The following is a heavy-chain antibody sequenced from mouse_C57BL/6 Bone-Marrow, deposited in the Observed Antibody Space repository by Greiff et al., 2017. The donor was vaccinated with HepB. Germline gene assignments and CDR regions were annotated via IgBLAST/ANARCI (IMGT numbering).Heavy chain of an antibody. V-gene: IGHV14-1*01. CDR1: GFNFKDYY. CDR3: TTPYYYGSWWYCDV. D-gene: IGHD1-1*01. J-gene: IGHJ1*03. Sequence: VQLQQSGAELVRPGASVKLSCTASGFNFKDYYMHWVKQRPEQGLEWIGRIDPEDGDTEYAPKFQGKATMTADTSSNTAYLQLSSLTSEDTAVYYCTTPYYYGSWWYCDVWGTGTTVTVSS. CDR2: IDPEDGDT.